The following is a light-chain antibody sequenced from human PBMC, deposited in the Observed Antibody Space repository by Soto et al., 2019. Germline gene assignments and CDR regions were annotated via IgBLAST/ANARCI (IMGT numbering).Light chain of an antibody. Sequence: DIVMTQSPDSLTVSLGERATINCKSSQSVLYTSNSKNYLAWYQQKPGQPPKLLIYWASTRESGVPDRFSGSGSGTDFTLPISSLQPEDAALYYCQQYYLPLTFAGGTKVEIK. CDR2: WAS. V-gene: IGKV4-1*01. CDR1: QSVLYTSNSKNY. CDR3: QQYYLPLT. J-gene: IGKJ4*01.